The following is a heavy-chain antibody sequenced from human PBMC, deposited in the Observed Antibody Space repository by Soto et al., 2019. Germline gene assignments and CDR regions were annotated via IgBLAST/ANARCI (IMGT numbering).Heavy chain of an antibody. D-gene: IGHD1-7*01. CDR1: GGPLRGYA. Sequence: SEKVSCKASGGPLRGYAPSLVRQAPGQGLEWMGGIIPIIGTANYAQKFQGRVTITADKSTSTAYMELISLRSEATAVYFCTRGGTTFWASRLAGTYYYDGMDVWGQGTTVTVSS. V-gene: IGHV1-69*06. CDR3: TRGGTTFWASRLAGTYYYDGMDV. CDR2: IIPIIGTA. J-gene: IGHJ6*02.